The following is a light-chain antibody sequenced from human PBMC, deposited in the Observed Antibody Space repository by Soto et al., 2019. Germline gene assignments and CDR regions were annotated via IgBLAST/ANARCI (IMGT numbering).Light chain of an antibody. J-gene: IGKJ4*01. CDR1: QSIGYW. Sequence: DIQMTQSPSTLSVTVGDRVTITCRASQSIGYWLAWYQQKPGKAPNLLIYGASNLQSGVPSRFSGGGSGTDFTLTISSLQPEDFGTYYCQQSYTSPVTFGGGTKVDI. V-gene: IGKV1-5*01. CDR3: QQSYTSPVT. CDR2: GAS.